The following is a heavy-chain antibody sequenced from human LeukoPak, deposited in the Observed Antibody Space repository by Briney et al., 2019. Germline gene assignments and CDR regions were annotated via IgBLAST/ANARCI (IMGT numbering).Heavy chain of an antibody. CDR3: TRGGYYDSSGYYYFDY. CDR2: IYYSGST. V-gene: IGHV4-31*03. J-gene: IGHJ4*02. D-gene: IGHD3-22*01. CDR1: GGSISSGGYY. Sequence: SETLSLTCTVSGGSISSGGYYWSWIRQHPGKGLEWIGYIYYSGSTYYNPSLKSRVTISVDTSKNQFSLKLSSVTAADTAVYYCTRGGYYDSSGYYYFDYWGQGTLVTVSS.